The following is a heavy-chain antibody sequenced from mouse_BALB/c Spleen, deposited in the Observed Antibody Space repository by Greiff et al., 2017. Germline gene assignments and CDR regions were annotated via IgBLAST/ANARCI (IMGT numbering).Heavy chain of an antibody. CDR1: GFTFSDYY. CDR3: ARDRYDGGYAMDY. D-gene: IGHD2-14*01. V-gene: IGHV5-4*02. J-gene: IGHJ4*01. CDR2: ISDGGSYT. Sequence: EVMLVESGGGLVKPGGSLKLSCAASGFTFSDYYMYWVRQTPEKRLEWVATISDGGSYTYYPDSVKGRFTISRDNAKNNLYLQMSSLKSEDTAMYYCARDRYDGGYAMDYWGQGTSVTVSS.